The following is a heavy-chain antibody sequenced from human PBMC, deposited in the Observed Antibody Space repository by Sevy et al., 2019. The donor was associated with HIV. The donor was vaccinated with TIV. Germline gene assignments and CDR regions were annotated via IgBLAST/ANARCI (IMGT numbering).Heavy chain of an antibody. CDR3: AKDMKGYSYGYYFDY. D-gene: IGHD5-18*01. CDR1: GFTFSSYA. J-gene: IGHJ4*02. CDR2: ISGSGGST. V-gene: IGHV3-23*01. Sequence: GGSLRLSCAASGFTFSSYAMSWVRQAPGKGLEWVSAISGSGGSTYYADSVKGRFTISRDNSKNTLYLQMNSLRAEDTAVYYCAKDMKGYSYGYYFDYWGQGTLVTVSS.